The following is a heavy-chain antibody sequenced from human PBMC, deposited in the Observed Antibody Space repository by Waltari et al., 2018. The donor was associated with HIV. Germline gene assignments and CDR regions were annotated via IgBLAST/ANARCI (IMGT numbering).Heavy chain of an antibody. V-gene: IGHV4-39*01. J-gene: IGHJ5*02. D-gene: IGHD6-13*01. Sequence: QLQLQESDPGLVKPSETRSLTCTVPGGSISRRRCYLGWIRQPPGKGLEGIGSIYSSGRTYYDPSLKSRVTISVDTSKNQFSPKLGSVTAADTAVYYCARHVKYSSSWYGWCDPWRQGTLVTVSS. CDR2: IYSSGRT. CDR1: GGSISRRRCY. CDR3: ARHVKYSSSWYGWCDP.